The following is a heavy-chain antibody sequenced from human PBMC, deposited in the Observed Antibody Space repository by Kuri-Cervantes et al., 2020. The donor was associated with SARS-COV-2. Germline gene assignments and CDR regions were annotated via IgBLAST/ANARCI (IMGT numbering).Heavy chain of an antibody. CDR3: ARGYEVRGVIIYYYYGMDV. D-gene: IGHD3-10*01. CDR2: ISSNGGST. V-gene: IGHV3-64*04. CDR1: GFTFSSYA. J-gene: IGHJ6*02. Sequence: GGSLRLSCSASGFTFSSYAMHWVRQAPGKGLEYVSAISSNGGSTYYADSVKGRFTISRDNSKNTLYLQMNSLRAEDTAVYYCARGYEVRGVIIYYYYGMDVWGQGTTVTVSS.